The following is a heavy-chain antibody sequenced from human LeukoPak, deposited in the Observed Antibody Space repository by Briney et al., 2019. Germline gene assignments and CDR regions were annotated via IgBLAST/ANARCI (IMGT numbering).Heavy chain of an antibody. CDR1: GYTFTGYY. Sequence: ASVKVSCKASGYTFTGYYMHWVRQAPGQGLEWMGWINPNSGGTNCAQKFQGRVTMTRDTSISTAYMELGRLRSDDTAVYYCARDQESIVVVPAAIQYDYWGQGTLVTVSS. CDR3: ARDQESIVVVPAAIQYDY. V-gene: IGHV1-2*02. J-gene: IGHJ4*02. CDR2: INPNSGGT. D-gene: IGHD2-2*02.